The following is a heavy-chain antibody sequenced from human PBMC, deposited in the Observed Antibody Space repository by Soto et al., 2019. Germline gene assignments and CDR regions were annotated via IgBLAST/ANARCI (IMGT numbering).Heavy chain of an antibody. D-gene: IGHD2-15*01. CDR2: ISGSGGST. CDR1: GFTFSSYA. J-gene: IGHJ4*02. V-gene: IGHV3-23*01. Sequence: PGGSLRLSCAASGFTFSSYAMSWVRQAPGKGLEWVSAISGSGGSTYYADSVKGRFTISRDNSKNTLYLQMNSLRAEDTAVYYCARDLWVATRSGRFDYRGQGTLVTVSS. CDR3: ARDLWVATRSGRFDY.